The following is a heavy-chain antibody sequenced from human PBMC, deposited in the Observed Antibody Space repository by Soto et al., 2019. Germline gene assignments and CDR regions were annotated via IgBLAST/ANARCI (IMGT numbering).Heavy chain of an antibody. CDR1: GFTYSIYG. D-gene: IGHD3-16*01. V-gene: IGHV3-33*01. CDR2: LWADGSHE. J-gene: IGHJ3*02. Sequence: QVQLEESGGGVVQPGRSLRLSCAASGFTYSIYGMHWVRQAPGKGLEWVASLWADGSHECYADSVKGRFTVSRDNSKSTVYLQMNSLRAEDTALYYCAREPTGGNDAFDICGQGTMVTVSS. CDR3: AREPTGGNDAFDI.